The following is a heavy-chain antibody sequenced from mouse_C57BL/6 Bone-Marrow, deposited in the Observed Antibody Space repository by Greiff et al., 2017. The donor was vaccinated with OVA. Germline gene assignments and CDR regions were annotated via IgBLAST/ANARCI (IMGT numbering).Heavy chain of an antibody. Sequence: EVHLVESGGDLVKPGGSLKLSCAASGFTFSSYGMSWVRQTPDKRLEWVATISSGGSYTYYPDSVKGRFTISRDNAKNTLYLQMSSLKSEDTAMYYCARHPFDGYQRYFDYWGQGTTLTVSS. CDR1: GFTFSSYG. CDR3: ARHPFDGYQRYFDY. J-gene: IGHJ2*01. D-gene: IGHD2-3*01. CDR2: ISSGGSYT. V-gene: IGHV5-6*01.